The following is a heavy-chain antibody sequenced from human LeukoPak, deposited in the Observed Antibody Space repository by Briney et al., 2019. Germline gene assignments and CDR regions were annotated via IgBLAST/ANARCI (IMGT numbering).Heavy chain of an antibody. CDR2: ISWNSGSI. CDR1: GFTFDDYA. J-gene: IGHJ4*02. Sequence: PVGSLRLSCAASGFTFDDYAMHWVRQAPGKGLEWVSGISWNSGSIGYADSVKGRFTISRDNAKNSLYLQMNSLRAEDTALYYCAPLGELIDYWGQGTLVTVSS. CDR3: APLGELIDY. V-gene: IGHV3-9*01. D-gene: IGHD3-10*01.